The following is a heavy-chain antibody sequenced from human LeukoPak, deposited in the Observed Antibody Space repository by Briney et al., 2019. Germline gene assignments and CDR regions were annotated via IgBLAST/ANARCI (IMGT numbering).Heavy chain of an antibody. Sequence: GGSLRLSCAASGFTFSSYAMGWVRQAPGKGLEWVSAISGSGGGTYSADPVKGRFTISRDTSKNTLYLQMNSLRAEETAVYSCAKGRWNDFWSGYYADYWGQGTLVTVSS. CDR2: ISGSGGGT. CDR3: AKGRWNDFWSGYYADY. V-gene: IGHV3-23*01. D-gene: IGHD3-3*01. J-gene: IGHJ4*02. CDR1: GFTFSSYA.